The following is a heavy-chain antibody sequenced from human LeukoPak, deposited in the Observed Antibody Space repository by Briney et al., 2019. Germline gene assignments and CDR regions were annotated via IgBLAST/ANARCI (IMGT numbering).Heavy chain of an antibody. CDR2: ISSSGSTI. Sequence: PGGSLRLSCAASGFTFSSYSMNWVRQAPGKGLEWVSYISSSGSTIYYADSVKGRFTISRDNAKNSLYLQMNSLRAEDTAVYYCARESYDSSGYYIFFDYWGQGTLVTVSS. CDR1: GFTFSSYS. V-gene: IGHV3-48*04. D-gene: IGHD3-22*01. CDR3: ARESYDSSGYYIFFDY. J-gene: IGHJ4*02.